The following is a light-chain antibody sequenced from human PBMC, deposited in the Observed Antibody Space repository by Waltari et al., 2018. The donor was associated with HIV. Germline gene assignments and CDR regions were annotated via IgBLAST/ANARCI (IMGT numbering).Light chain of an antibody. CDR1: SSNIGTGYD. CDR3: QSYDSSLSVWV. J-gene: IGLJ3*02. CDR2: GTR. V-gene: IGLV1-40*01. Sequence: QSVLTQPPSVSEAPGQRVTISCTGSSSNIGTGYDVHWYQQIPGTAPKLLIYGTRHRPAGVPDRFSGSKSGTSASLAITGLQAEDEADYYCQSYDSSLSVWVFGGGTKLTVL.